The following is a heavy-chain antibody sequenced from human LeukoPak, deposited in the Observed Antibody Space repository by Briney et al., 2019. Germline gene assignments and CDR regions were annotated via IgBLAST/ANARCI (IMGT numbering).Heavy chain of an antibody. J-gene: IGHJ4*02. CDR2: INPNSGGT. V-gene: IGHV1-2*02. CDR3: ARLGYCSGGSGYKR. Sequence: ASVTVSCKASGYTFTGYYMHWVRQAPGQGLEGMGLINPNSGGTNYAQKLHGRVTMNSDTSISTDNMELRRLRSDENAVYYCARLGYCSGGSGYKRWGQGTLVTVSS. D-gene: IGHD2-15*01. CDR1: GYTFTGYY.